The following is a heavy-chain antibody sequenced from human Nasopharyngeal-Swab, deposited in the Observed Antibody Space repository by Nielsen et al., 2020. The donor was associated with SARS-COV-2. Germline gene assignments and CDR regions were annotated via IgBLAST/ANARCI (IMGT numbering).Heavy chain of an antibody. J-gene: IGHJ3*02. CDR1: GFTFSSYI. D-gene: IGHD3-10*01. Sequence: GESLKISCAASGFTFSSYIMNWVRQAPGKGLEWVSSISSSTSYIYYADSVKGRFTISRDNAKNSLYLQMNSLRAEDTAVYYCARDFGAVRGLFEWTKDLPDAFDIRGQGTMVTVSS. CDR2: ISSSTSYI. CDR3: ARDFGAVRGLFEWTKDLPDAFDI. V-gene: IGHV3-21*01.